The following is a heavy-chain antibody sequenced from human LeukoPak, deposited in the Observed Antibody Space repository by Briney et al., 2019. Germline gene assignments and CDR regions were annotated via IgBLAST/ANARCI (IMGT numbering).Heavy chain of an antibody. J-gene: IGHJ5*02. CDR2: INPSGGST. CDR3: ARSPPRKPDDLLFVDWFDP. D-gene: IGHD3-10*01. CDR1: GYTFTSYY. Sequence: ASVKVSCKASGYTFTSYYMHWVRQAPGQELEWMGIINPSGGSTSYAQKFQGRVTMTRDTSIRTAYMELSRLRSDDTAVYYCARSPPRKPDDLLFVDWFDPWGQGTLVTVSS. V-gene: IGHV1-46*01.